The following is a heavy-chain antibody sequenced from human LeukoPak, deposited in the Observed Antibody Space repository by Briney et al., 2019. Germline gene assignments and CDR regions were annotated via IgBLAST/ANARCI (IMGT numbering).Heavy chain of an antibody. CDR1: GYSISSGYY. V-gene: IGHV4-38-2*02. D-gene: IGHD4-23*01. Sequence: SETLSLTCTVSGYSISSGYYWGRIRQPPGEGLEWIGSIYYSGSTYYNPSLKSRVTISVDTSKNQFSLKLISVTAADTAAYYCAREDTGGLDHWGQGILVTVSP. CDR3: AREDTGGLDH. J-gene: IGHJ4*02. CDR2: IYYSGST.